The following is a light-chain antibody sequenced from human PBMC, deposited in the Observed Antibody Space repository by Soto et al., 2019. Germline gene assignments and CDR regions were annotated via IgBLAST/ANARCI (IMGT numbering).Light chain of an antibody. V-gene: IGLV1-40*01. Sequence: QSALTQPPSVSGAPGQRVTITCTGRSSNIGAGYDVHWYQQLPGTAPKLLIYTNTNRPSGVPDRFSGSKSGTSASLAIAGLQPEDEADYYCQSYDSSLSGSVVFGGGIQLTVL. CDR2: TNT. CDR1: SSNIGAGYD. CDR3: QSYDSSLSGSVV. J-gene: IGLJ2*01.